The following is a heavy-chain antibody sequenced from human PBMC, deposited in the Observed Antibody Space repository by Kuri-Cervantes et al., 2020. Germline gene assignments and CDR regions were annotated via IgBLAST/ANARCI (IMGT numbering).Heavy chain of an antibody. CDR2: XXYSXST. J-gene: IGHJ5*02. CDR1: GGPISSSSYY. V-gene: IGHV4-39*01. Sequence: SETLSLTCTXSGGPISSSSYYWGWIRQPPGKGLXWXGSXXYSXSTYYNPSLKSRVTISVDTSXNQFSLKLSSVTAADTAVSYXARPRSTSSXGWFDPWGQGTLVTVSS. CDR3: ARPRSTSSXGWFDP. D-gene: IGHD2-2*01.